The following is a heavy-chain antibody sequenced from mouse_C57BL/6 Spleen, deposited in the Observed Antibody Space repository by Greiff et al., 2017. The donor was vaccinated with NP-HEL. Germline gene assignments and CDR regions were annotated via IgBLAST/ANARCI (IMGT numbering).Heavy chain of an antibody. CDR1: GFTFSSYA. D-gene: IGHD2-2*01. CDR2: ISSGGDYI. CDR3: VSTMVTTFDY. Sequence: EVKLEESGEGLVKPGGSLKLSCAASGFTFSSYAMSWVRQTPEKRLEWVAYISSGGDYIYYADTVKGRFTISRDNARNTLYLQMSSLKSEDTAMYYCVSTMVTTFDYWGQGTTLTVSS. J-gene: IGHJ2*01. V-gene: IGHV5S21*01.